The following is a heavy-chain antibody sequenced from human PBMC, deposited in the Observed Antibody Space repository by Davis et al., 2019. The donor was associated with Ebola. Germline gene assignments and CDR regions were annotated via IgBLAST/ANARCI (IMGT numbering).Heavy chain of an antibody. V-gene: IGHV3-23*01. CDR3: AKGVAAHAYYYYGMDV. D-gene: IGHD6-6*01. J-gene: IGHJ6*04. Sequence: GKSLKTPCAAPGFTFSSYAMSWVRQAPGKGLEWVSAITGSGGSTYYADSVKGRFTISRDNSKNTLYLQMNSLRAEDTAVYYCAKGVAAHAYYYYGMDVWGKGTTVTVSS. CDR2: ITGSGGST. CDR1: GFTFSSYA.